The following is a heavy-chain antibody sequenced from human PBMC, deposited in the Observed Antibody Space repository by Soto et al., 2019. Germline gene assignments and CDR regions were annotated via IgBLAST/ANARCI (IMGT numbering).Heavy chain of an antibody. CDR3: AKGGPTFLNWFGP. J-gene: IGHJ5*02. D-gene: IGHD5-12*01. CDR2: ISNSGHSA. V-gene: IGHV3-23*01. Sequence: GGSLRLSCAASGFTFSSYAMNWVRQAPGKGLEWISVISNSGHSAYHADSVKGRFTISRDNSKNTLYLQIKSLRAEDTAAYYCAKGGPTFLNWFGPWGQGTLVTVSS. CDR1: GFTFSSYA.